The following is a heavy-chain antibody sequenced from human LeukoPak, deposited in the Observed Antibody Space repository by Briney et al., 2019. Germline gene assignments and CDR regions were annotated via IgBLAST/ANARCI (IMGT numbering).Heavy chain of an antibody. CDR1: GFTFSSYW. Sequence: GGSLRLSCAASGFTFSSYWMSWVRQAPGKGLEWLSYISGSGGDTNYADSVRGRFTISRDNAKNSLYLQMNSLRVEDTAVYYCARDPRTVRIWGQGTLVTVSS. CDR2: ISGSGGDT. J-gene: IGHJ4*02. V-gene: IGHV3-21*05. D-gene: IGHD1-1*01. CDR3: ARDPRTVRI.